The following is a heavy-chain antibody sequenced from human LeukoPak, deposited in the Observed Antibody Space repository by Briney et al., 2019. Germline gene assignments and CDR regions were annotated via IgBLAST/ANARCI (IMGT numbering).Heavy chain of an antibody. CDR3: ARGVTSISRGSYGY. J-gene: IGHJ4*02. Sequence: PSETLSLTCAVSGYSISSCYYWGWLRHPPEKGQEWIGSIYHSGSTYYNPPFKRRITISVTTSRNQFSIKLTSVTAADTAVYYCARGVTSISRGSYGYWGQGTLVTVSS. D-gene: IGHD3-16*01. CDR2: IYHSGST. CDR1: GYSISSCYY. V-gene: IGHV4-38-2*01.